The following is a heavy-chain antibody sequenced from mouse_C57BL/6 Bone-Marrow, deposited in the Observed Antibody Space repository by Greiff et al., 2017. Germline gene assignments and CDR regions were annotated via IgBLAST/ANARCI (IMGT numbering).Heavy chain of an antibody. D-gene: IGHD3-2*02. CDR1: GYTFTSYW. Sequence: QVHVKQPGAELVKPGASVKLSCKASGYTFTSYWMHWVKQRPGRGLEWIGRIDPNSGGTKYNEKFKSKATLTVDKPSSTAYMQLSSLTSEDSAVYYGARGLHSSGYAMDYWGQGTSVTVSS. V-gene: IGHV1-72*01. CDR3: ARGLHSSGYAMDY. CDR2: IDPNSGGT. J-gene: IGHJ4*01.